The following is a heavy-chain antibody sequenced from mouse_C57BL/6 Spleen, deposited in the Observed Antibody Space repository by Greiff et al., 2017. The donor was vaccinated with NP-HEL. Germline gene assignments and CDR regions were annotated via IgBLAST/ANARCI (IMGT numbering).Heavy chain of an antibody. CDR2: IYPGDGDT. CDR1: GYAFSSSW. Sequence: VQLQQSGPELVKPGASVKISCKASGYAFSSSWMNWVKQRPGKGLEWIGRIYPGDGDTNYNGKFKGKATLTADKSSSTAYMQLSSLTSEDSAVYCCARIYYSNYGFAYWGQGTLVTVSA. J-gene: IGHJ3*01. CDR3: ARIYYSNYGFAY. V-gene: IGHV1-82*01. D-gene: IGHD2-5*01.